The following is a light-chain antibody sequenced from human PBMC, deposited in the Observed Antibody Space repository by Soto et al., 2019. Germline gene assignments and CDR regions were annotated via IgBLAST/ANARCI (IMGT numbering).Light chain of an antibody. Sequence: DIVMTQSPLSLPVTPGEPASISCRSSQSLLHSNGYNYLDWYLQKPGQSPQLLIYLGSNRASGVPDRFSGSGSGTQFTLKISRVEAEDVGFYYCMQALQTPLTFGGGTKVEIK. CDR1: QSLLHSNGYNY. CDR2: LGS. J-gene: IGKJ4*01. V-gene: IGKV2-28*01. CDR3: MQALQTPLT.